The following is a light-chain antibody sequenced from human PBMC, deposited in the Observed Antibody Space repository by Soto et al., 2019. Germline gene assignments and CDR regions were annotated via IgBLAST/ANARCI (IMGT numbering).Light chain of an antibody. CDR3: QQYGSSPFT. V-gene: IGKV3-20*01. Sequence: EIVLTQSPGTRSLSPGERATLSCRASQSVSSSYLAWYQQKPGQTPRLLFYGASSRATGIPDRFSGSGSGTDFTLPISRLEPEDFAVYYCQQYGSSPFTFGPGTKVDIK. CDR1: QSVSSSY. CDR2: GAS. J-gene: IGKJ3*01.